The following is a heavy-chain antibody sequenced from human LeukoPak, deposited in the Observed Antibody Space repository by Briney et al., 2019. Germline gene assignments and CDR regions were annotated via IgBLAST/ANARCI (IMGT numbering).Heavy chain of an antibody. D-gene: IGHD1-1*01. CDR1: GFTFSRYN. Sequence: PGGSLRLSCAASGFTFSRYNMNWVRQAPGKGLEWVSSISSGSSYTYYADSVKGRFTISRDNSKNTLYLQMNSLRAEDTAVYYCAKDAGTTRSFYYFDYWGQGTLVTVSS. J-gene: IGHJ4*02. V-gene: IGHV3-21*04. CDR2: ISSGSSYT. CDR3: AKDAGTTRSFYYFDY.